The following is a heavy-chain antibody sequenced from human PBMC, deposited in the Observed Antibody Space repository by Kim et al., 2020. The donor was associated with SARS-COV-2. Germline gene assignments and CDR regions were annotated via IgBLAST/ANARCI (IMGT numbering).Heavy chain of an antibody. J-gene: IGHJ6*02. D-gene: IGHD2-2*01. CDR3: ARDVVPAAIDGLDV. Sequence: YASSVRGRFTIYRDNAKNGLYLQMNILRAEDTVVYYCARDVVPAAIDGLDVWDQGTTVTVSS. V-gene: IGHV3-21*06.